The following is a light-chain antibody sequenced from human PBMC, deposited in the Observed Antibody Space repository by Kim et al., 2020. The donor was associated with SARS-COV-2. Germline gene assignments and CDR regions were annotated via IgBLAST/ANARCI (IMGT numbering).Light chain of an antibody. J-gene: IGLJ2*01. CDR3: QSRDSGGKVV. CDR2: GRN. Sequence: SSELTQDPVVSVALGQTVRITCQGDSLRSYYATWYQQKPRQAPLLVIYGRNNRSSGIPDRFSGSASGDTASLTISGTQAEDEADFYCQSRDSGGKVVFGGGTKLTVL. CDR1: SLRSYY. V-gene: IGLV3-19*01.